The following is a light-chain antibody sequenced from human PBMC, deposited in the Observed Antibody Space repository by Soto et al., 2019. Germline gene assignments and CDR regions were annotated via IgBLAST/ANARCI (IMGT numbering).Light chain of an antibody. CDR1: SSDIGSYNA. J-gene: IGLJ2*01. CDR3: SSFAPSYRVI. CDR2: DVF. V-gene: IGLV2-11*01. Sequence: QSALTQPRSVSGSPGHSVTISCFGTSSDIGSYNAVSWYQQHPGKAPKLIIFDVFERPSGVPDRFSGSKSGNSASLTISGLLAEDESDYYCSSFAPSYRVIFGGGTKLTVL.